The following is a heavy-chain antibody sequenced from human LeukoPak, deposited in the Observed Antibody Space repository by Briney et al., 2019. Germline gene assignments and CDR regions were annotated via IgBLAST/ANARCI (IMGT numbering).Heavy chain of an antibody. Sequence: ASVKVSCKASGYTFTSYDINWVRQATGQGLEWMGWMNPNSGNTGYAQKFQGRVTMTRNTSISTAYMELSSLRSEDTAVYYCAAGDYGGNSVDHWGQGTLVTVSS. J-gene: IGHJ4*02. CDR1: GYTFTSYD. V-gene: IGHV1-8*01. CDR3: AAGDYGGNSVDH. CDR2: MNPNSGNT. D-gene: IGHD4-23*01.